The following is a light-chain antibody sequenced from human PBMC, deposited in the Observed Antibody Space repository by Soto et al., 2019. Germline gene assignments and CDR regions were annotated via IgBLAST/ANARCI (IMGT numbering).Light chain of an antibody. CDR3: QVWDSSSDQVL. V-gene: IGLV3-21*02. CDR1: KIGDKS. CDR2: DDS. Sequence: SYELTQPPSVSVAPGQTARITCGGNKIGDKSVHWYQQKPGQAPVLVVHDDSDRPSEIPERFSGSNSGNTATLTITWVEAGDEADYYCQVWDSSSDQVLFGGGTQLTVL. J-gene: IGLJ2*01.